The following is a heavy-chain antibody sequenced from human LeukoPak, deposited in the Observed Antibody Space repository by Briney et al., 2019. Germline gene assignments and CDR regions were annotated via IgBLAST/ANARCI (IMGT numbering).Heavy chain of an antibody. CDR2: IIPIFGTA. D-gene: IGHD5-12*01. CDR3: AIDSAVGSGYHYYYFDY. V-gene: IGHV1-69*05. CDR1: GGTFSSYA. Sequence: ASVKVSCKASGGTFSSYAISWVRQAPGQGLEWMGEIIPIFGTANYAQKFQGRVTITTDESTSTAYMELSSLRSEDTAVYYCAIDSAVGSGYHYYYFDYWGQGTLVTVSS. J-gene: IGHJ4*02.